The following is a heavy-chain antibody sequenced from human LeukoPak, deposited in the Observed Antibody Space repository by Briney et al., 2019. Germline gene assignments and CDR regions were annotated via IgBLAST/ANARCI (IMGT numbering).Heavy chain of an antibody. CDR2: IIPISGTT. J-gene: IGHJ4*02. CDR3: ATKIDILTASGLGPHIPHYFDY. V-gene: IGHV1-69*13. Sequence: SVKVSCKTSGGTFTTYAISWVRQAPGQGLEWMGGIIPISGTTNYAQKSQGKVTITADESTDAAYMELSSLRSEDTAVYYCATKIDILTASGLGPHIPHYFDYWGQGTLVTVSS. D-gene: IGHD3-9*01. CDR1: GGTFTTYA.